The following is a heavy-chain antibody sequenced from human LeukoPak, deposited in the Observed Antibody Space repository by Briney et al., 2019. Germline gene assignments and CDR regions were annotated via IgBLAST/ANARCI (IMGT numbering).Heavy chain of an antibody. CDR1: GFTFSSYA. J-gene: IGHJ4*02. Sequence: GGSLRLSCAASGFTFSSYAMSWVRQAPGKGLEWVSAISASGGTTYYADSVKGRFTISRDNSKNTLFVQMNSLRAEDTAVYYCAQDNMYYDMLTVYYHFDYWGQGTLVTVSS. CDR2: ISASGGTT. CDR3: AQDNMYYDMLTVYYHFDY. D-gene: IGHD3-9*01. V-gene: IGHV3-23*01.